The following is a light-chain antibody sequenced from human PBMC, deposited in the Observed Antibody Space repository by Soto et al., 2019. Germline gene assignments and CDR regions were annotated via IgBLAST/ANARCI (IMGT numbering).Light chain of an antibody. CDR3: QHYGNSPLYT. V-gene: IGKV3-20*01. CDR1: QTVTSSY. CDR2: GAS. J-gene: IGKJ2*01. Sequence: EIVLTQSPGTLSLSPGERATLSCRASQTVTSSYLAWYQRKPGQAPRLLIYGASSRATGIPDRFSGSGSGTDFTLTISRLEPEDFAVYYCQHYGNSPLYTFGQGNMLEIK.